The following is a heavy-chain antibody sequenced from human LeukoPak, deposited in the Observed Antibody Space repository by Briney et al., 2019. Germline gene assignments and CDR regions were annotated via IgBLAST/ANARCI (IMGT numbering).Heavy chain of an antibody. D-gene: IGHD2-2*01. V-gene: IGHV4-39*01. J-gene: IGHJ4*02. CDR1: GGSISSSSYY. CDR3: ARKGYCSSTSCYNFDY. CDR2: IYYSGNT. Sequence: SETLSLTCTVSGGSISSSSYYWGWIRQPPGKGLEWIVSIYYSGNTYYNPSLKSRVTISVDTSKNQFSLKLNSVTAADTAVYYCARKGYCSSTSCYNFDYWGQGTLVTVSS.